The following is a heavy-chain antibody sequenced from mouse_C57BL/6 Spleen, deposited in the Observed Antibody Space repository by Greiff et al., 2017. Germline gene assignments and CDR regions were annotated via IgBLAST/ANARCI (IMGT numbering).Heavy chain of an antibody. V-gene: IGHV1-15*01. D-gene: IGHD2-5*01. CDR2: IDPETGGT. J-gene: IGHJ2*01. Sequence: VKLQESGAELVRPGASVTLSCKASGYTFTDYEMHWVKQTPVHGLEWIGAIDPETGGTAYNQKFKGKAILTADKSSSTAYMELRSLTSEDSAVYYCTLYSNYLDYWGQGTTLTVSS. CDR1: GYTFTDYE. CDR3: TLYSNYLDY.